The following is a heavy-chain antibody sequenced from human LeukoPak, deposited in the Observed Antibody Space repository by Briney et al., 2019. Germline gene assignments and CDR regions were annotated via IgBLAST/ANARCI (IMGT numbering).Heavy chain of an antibody. CDR1: GGSISSSSYY. D-gene: IGHD6-19*01. Sequence: SETLSLTCTVSGGSISSSSYYWGWIRQPPGKGLEWIGRIYTSGSTNYNPSLKSRVAMSVDTSKNQFSLKLSSVTAADTAVYYCAREDRQWLVTTGHAFDIWGQGTMVTVSS. J-gene: IGHJ3*02. V-gene: IGHV4-39*07. CDR3: AREDRQWLVTTGHAFDI. CDR2: IYTSGST.